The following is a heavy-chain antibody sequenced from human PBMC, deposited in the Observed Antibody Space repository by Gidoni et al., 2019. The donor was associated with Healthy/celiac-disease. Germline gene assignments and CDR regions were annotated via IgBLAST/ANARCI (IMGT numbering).Heavy chain of an antibody. CDR3: ARELSSARHNWFDP. V-gene: IGHV4-59*01. CDR1: GGSISSYY. J-gene: IGHJ5*02. CDR2: IYYSGST. D-gene: IGHD6-25*01. Sequence: QVQLQESGPGLVKPSETLSLTCTVSGGSISSYYWSWIRQPPGKGLEWIGYIYYSGSTNYNPSLKSRVTISVDTSKNQFSLKLSSVTAADTAVYYCARELSSARHNWFDPWGQGTLVTVSS.